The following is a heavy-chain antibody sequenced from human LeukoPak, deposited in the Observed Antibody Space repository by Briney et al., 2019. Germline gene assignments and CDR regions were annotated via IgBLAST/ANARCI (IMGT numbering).Heavy chain of an antibody. Sequence: PSETLSLTCTVSGGSISSSSYYWGWIRRPPGKGLEWIGSIYYSGSTYYNPSLKSRVTISVDTSKNQFSLKLSSVTAADTAVYYCASTAMDYNWFDPWGQGTLVTVSS. V-gene: IGHV4-39*01. CDR2: IYYSGST. J-gene: IGHJ5*02. D-gene: IGHD5-18*01. CDR1: GGSISSSSYY. CDR3: ASTAMDYNWFDP.